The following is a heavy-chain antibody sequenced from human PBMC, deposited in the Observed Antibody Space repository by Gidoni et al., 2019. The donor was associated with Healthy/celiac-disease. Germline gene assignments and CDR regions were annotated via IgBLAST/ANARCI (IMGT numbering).Heavy chain of an antibody. V-gene: IGHV4-34*01. D-gene: IGHD5-18*01. Sequence: GLEWIGEINHSGSTNYNPSLKSRVTISVDTSKNQFSLKLSSVTAADTAVYYCARGSYGYRRDAFDIWGQGTMVTVSS. CDR2: INHSGST. J-gene: IGHJ3*02. CDR3: ARGSYGYRRDAFDI.